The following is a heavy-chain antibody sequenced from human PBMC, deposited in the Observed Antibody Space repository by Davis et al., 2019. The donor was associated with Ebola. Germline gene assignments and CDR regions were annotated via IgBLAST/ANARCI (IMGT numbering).Heavy chain of an antibody. CDR3: ARYEYSSSSIWFDP. CDR2: ISGSGGST. Sequence: GESLKISCAASGFTFSSYAMSWVRQAPGKGLEWVSAISGSGGSTYYADSVKGRFTISRDNAKNSLYLQMNSLRDEDTAVYYCARYEYSSSSIWFDPWGQGTLVTVSS. CDR1: GFTFSSYA. V-gene: IGHV3-23*01. D-gene: IGHD6-6*01. J-gene: IGHJ5*02.